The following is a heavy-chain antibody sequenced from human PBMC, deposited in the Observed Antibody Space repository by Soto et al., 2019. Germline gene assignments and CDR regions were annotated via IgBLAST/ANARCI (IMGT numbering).Heavy chain of an antibody. V-gene: IGHV1-46*01. CDR3: ARPYCGGDCYSDYYYGMDV. J-gene: IGHJ6*02. D-gene: IGHD2-21*02. Sequence: VASVKVSCKASGYTFTSYYMHWVRQAPGQGLEWMGIINPSGGSTSYAQKFQGRVTMTRDTSTSTVYMELSSLRSEDTAVYYCARPYCGGDCYSDYYYGMDVWGQGTTVTAS. CDR1: GYTFTSYY. CDR2: INPSGGST.